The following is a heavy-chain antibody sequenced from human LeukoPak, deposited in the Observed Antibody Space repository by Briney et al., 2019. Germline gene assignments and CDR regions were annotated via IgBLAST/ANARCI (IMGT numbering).Heavy chain of an antibody. D-gene: IGHD2-2*01. CDR3: VGLVVPGWFDP. V-gene: IGHV4-34*01. Sequence: SETLSLTCAVYGGSFSGYYWSWIRQPPGKGLEWIGEINHSGSTNYNPSLKSRFTISVDTSKNQFSLKLSSVTATDTAVYYCVGLVVPGWFDPWGQGTLVTVSS. CDR2: INHSGST. J-gene: IGHJ5*02. CDR1: GGSFSGYY.